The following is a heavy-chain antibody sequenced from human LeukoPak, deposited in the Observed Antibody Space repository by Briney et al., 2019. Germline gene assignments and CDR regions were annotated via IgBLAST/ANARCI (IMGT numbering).Heavy chain of an antibody. CDR2: IYTSGST. V-gene: IGHV4-4*07. D-gene: IGHD5-24*01. J-gene: IGHJ3*02. CDR1: GGSLSSYY. Sequence: SETLSHTCIVSGGSLSSYYWSWLRQPAGKGLEWIGRIYTSGSTNYNPCLKSRVTMSVHTSKNQYSLKLSSVTAADTAVYYCARVGRWLQFWDDAFAIWGQGTMVTVSS. CDR3: ARVGRWLQFWDDAFAI.